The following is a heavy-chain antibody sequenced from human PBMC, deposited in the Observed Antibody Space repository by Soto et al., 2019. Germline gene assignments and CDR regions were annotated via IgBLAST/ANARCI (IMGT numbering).Heavy chain of an antibody. CDR3: ARTTVTTLSFDY. V-gene: IGHV1-69*02. Sequence: SLKVSCKSSGCTFSSYTISWVRQAPGQGLEWMGRIIPILGIANYAQKFQGRVTITADKSTSTAYMELSSLRSEDTAVYYCARTTVTTLSFDYWGQGTLVTVSS. CDR2: IIPILGIA. J-gene: IGHJ4*02. D-gene: IGHD4-17*01. CDR1: GCTFSSYT.